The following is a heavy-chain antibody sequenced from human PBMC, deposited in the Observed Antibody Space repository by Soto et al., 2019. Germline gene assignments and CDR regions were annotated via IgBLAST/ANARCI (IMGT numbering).Heavy chain of an antibody. CDR2: INPNSGGT. J-gene: IGHJ6*02. Sequence: ASVKVSCKASGYTFTGYYMHWVRQAPGQGLEWMGWINPNSGGTNYAQKFQGWVTMTRDTSISTAYMELSRLRSDDTAVYYCASATLTVTTHYYYYYYGMDVWGQGTTVTVSS. CDR1: GYTFTGYY. CDR3: ASATLTVTTHYYYYYYGMDV. D-gene: IGHD4-17*01. V-gene: IGHV1-2*04.